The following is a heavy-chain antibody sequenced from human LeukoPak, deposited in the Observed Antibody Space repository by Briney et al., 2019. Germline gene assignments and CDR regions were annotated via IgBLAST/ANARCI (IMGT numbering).Heavy chain of an antibody. D-gene: IGHD5-18*01. V-gene: IGHV3-21*04. CDR3: AREFNTAMGKYYFDY. CDR1: GFSISTHT. Sequence: GGSLRLSCVASGFSISTHTLNWLRQAPGKGLEWLSAISGSSSDIFYADSLKGRFTISRDNAKNSLYLQMNSLRAEDTAVYYCAREFNTAMGKYYFDYWGQGTLVTVSS. J-gene: IGHJ4*02. CDR2: ISGSSSDI.